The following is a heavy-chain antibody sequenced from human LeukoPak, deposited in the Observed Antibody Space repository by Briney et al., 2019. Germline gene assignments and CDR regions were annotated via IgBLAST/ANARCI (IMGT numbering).Heavy chain of an antibody. V-gene: IGHV5-51*01. D-gene: IGHD4-17*01. CDR3: ARSETTTVTTAGY. CDR2: ICPGDSDT. CDR1: GYSFTTYW. J-gene: IGHJ4*02. Sequence: GESLKISCKASGYSFTTYWIAWVRQMPGKGLEWMGIICPGDSDTRYSPSFQGQVTISADKFISTAYLQWSSLKASDTAMYYCARSETTTVTTAGYWGQGTLVTVSS.